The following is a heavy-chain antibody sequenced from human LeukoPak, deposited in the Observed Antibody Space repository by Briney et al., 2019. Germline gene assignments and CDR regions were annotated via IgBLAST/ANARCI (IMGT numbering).Heavy chain of an antibody. J-gene: IGHJ4*02. CDR2: ISYDGSNK. Sequence: GGSLRLSCAASGFTFSSYAMHWVRQAPGKGLEWVAVISYDGSNKYYADSVKGRFTISRDNSKNTLYLQMNSLRAEDTAVYYCAREGYGGNSGFDYWGQGTLVTVSS. D-gene: IGHD4-23*01. CDR1: GFTFSSYA. CDR3: AREGYGGNSGFDY. V-gene: IGHV3-30-3*01.